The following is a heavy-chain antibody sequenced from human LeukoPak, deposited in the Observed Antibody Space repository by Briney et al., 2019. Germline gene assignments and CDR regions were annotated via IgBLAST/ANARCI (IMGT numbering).Heavy chain of an antibody. J-gene: IGHJ6*03. CDR1: GVSISTYY. V-gene: IGHV4-59*01. CDR2: IYYGGST. CDR3: ARAYGLYYYMDV. Sequence: SETLSLTCTVSGVSISTYYWSWIRQPPGRGLEWIGYIYYGGSTNYNPSLNSRVTISVDTSKNQFSLKLSSVTAADTAVYYCARAYGLYYYMDVWGKGTTVTVSS. D-gene: IGHD4-17*01.